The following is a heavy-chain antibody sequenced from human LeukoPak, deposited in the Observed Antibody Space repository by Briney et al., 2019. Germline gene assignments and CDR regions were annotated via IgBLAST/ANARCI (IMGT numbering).Heavy chain of an antibody. CDR3: ATARLFHNY. D-gene: IGHD6-6*01. V-gene: IGHV3-15*01. J-gene: IGHJ4*02. Sequence: GGSLRLSCAASGFTFKDAWMAWVRQAPGKGLEWIGRIRNEVDGATTTYATSVKGRFNISRDDSRNTLYLQMQSLKSEDTALYYCATARLFHNYWGQGTLVTVSS. CDR2: IRNEVDGATT. CDR1: GFTFKDAW.